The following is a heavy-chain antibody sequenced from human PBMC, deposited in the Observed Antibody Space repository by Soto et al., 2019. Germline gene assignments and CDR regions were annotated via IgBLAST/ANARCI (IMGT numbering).Heavy chain of an antibody. J-gene: IGHJ3*02. V-gene: IGHV5-51*01. D-gene: IGHD3-16*02. CDR1: GYSFTSYW. Sequence: PGESLKISCKGSGYSFTSYWIGWVRQMPGKGLEWMGIIYPGDSDTRYSPSFQGQVTISAAKSISTAYLQWSSLKASDTAMYYCARDRQYYDYIWGSYRSDAFDIWGQGTMVTVSS. CDR3: ARDRQYYDYIWGSYRSDAFDI. CDR2: IYPGDSDT.